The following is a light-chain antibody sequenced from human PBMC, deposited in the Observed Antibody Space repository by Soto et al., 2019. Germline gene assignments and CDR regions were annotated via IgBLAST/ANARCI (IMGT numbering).Light chain of an antibody. CDR2: DAS. Sequence: EIMLTLSPATLSLYPGERATLSCRASQRISGYLAWYQQRPGQAPRLLIYDASNRATGIPVRFSGSGSGTDYTLTITNLESEDFAVYYCQQRSNWPWTFGQRSMV. V-gene: IGKV3-11*01. J-gene: IGKJ1*01. CDR1: QRISGY. CDR3: QQRSNWPWT.